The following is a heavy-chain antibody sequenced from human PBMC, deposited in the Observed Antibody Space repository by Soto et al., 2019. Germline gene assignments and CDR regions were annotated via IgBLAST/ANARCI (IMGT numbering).Heavy chain of an antibody. CDR2: ISSSGSTI. Sequence: PGGSLRLSCAASGFTFSSYEMNWVRQAPGKGLEWVSYISSSGSTIYYTDSVKGRFTISRDNAKNSLYLQMNSLRAEDTAVYYCAREGHGTRRPIGYYYYGMDVWGQGTTVTVS. J-gene: IGHJ6*02. CDR3: AREGHGTRRPIGYYYYGMDV. V-gene: IGHV3-48*03. CDR1: GFTFSSYE.